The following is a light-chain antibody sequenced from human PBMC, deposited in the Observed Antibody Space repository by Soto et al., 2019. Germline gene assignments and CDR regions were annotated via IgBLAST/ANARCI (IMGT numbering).Light chain of an antibody. Sequence: QSVLPQPPSASGSPGQSVTISCTGTSSDVGGYNYVSWYQQHPGKAPKLMIYEVSKRPSGVPDRFSGSKSGNTASLTVSGLQAEDEADYYCSSYAGSNNPLYVFGTGTKVT. CDR2: EVS. CDR1: SSDVGGYNY. CDR3: SSYAGSNNPLYV. V-gene: IGLV2-8*01. J-gene: IGLJ1*01.